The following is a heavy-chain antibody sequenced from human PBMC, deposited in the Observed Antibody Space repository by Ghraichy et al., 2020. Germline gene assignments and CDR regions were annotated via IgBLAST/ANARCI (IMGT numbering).Heavy chain of an antibody. CDR2: ISYDGSDK. J-gene: IGHJ3*02. V-gene: IGHV3-30-3*01. CDR1: GFTFSNYA. CDR3: ARDGPEVILGGNALDI. Sequence: GGSLRLSCTASGFTFSNYAMHWVRQAPGKGLEWVADISYDGSDKNYADSGKGRFTVSRDNSKNTLFLQMNSLRADDTAVYFCARDGPEVILGGNALDIWGQGTVVTVSS. D-gene: IGHD3-16*02.